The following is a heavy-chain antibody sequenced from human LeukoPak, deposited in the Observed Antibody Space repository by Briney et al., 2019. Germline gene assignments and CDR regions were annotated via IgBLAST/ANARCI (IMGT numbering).Heavy chain of an antibody. D-gene: IGHD5-12*01. V-gene: IGHV3-23*01. CDR3: ARNENSGWGYFDY. CDR1: GGSISSGDYY. Sequence: LSLTCTVSGGSISSGDYYWSWIRQPPGKGLEWVSVIGGSNGITFYVGSVKGRFTISRDNSKDTLYLQMNSLRAEDTAVYYCARNENSGWGYFDYWGQGTLVTVSS. CDR2: IGGSNGIT. J-gene: IGHJ4*02.